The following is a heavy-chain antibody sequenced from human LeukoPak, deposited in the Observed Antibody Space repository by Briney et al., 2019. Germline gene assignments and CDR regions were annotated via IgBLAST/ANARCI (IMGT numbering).Heavy chain of an antibody. CDR3: ANTAAGTYYYYMDV. CDR1: CGSFSGYY. D-gene: IGHD6-13*01. V-gene: IGHV4-34*01. CDR2: INHSGST. Sequence: SETLSLTCAVYCGSFSGYYWSWVRQPPGKGLEWIGEINHSGSTNYNPSLKSRVTISVDTSKNQFSLKLSSVTAADTAVYYCANTAAGTYYYYMDVWGKGTTVTVSS. J-gene: IGHJ6*03.